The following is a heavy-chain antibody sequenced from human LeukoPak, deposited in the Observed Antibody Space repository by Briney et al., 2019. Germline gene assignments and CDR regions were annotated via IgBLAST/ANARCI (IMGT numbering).Heavy chain of an antibody. V-gene: IGHV3-15*01. CDR1: GFTFSNAW. Sequence: GGSLRLSCAASGFTFSNAWMSWVRQAPGKGLEWVGRIKSKTDGGTTDYAAPVKGRFTISRDDSKNTLYLQMNSLKTEDTAVYYCTTDPPYCTNGVCFLRAAAGPFDYWGQGTLVTVSS. CDR2: IKSKTDGGTT. D-gene: IGHD2-8*01. J-gene: IGHJ4*02. CDR3: TTDPPYCTNGVCFLRAAAGPFDY.